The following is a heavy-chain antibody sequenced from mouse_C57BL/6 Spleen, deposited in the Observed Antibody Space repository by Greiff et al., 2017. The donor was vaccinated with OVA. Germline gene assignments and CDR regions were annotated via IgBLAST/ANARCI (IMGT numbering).Heavy chain of an antibody. D-gene: IGHD1-1*01. V-gene: IGHV1-9*01. CDR2: ILPGSGST. CDR1: GYTFTSYW. Sequence: QVQLQQPGAELVKPGASVKLSCKASGYTFTSYWMHWVKQRPGRGLEWIGEILPGSGSTNYNEKFKGKATFTADTSSNTAYMQLSSLTTEDSAIYCGARRRNYGAYWGQGTLVTVSA. CDR3: ARRRNYGAY. J-gene: IGHJ3*01.